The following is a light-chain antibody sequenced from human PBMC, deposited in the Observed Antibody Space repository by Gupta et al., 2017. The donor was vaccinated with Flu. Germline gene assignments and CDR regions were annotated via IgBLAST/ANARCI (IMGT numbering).Light chain of an antibody. V-gene: IGKV3-11*01. CDR3: QQRSNWPPLT. Sequence: VTATLSSGTTQSGIVYLPWYQQKPGHAPRLLIFNASDWATGIPARFSGSGSGTDFTLTISILEPEDFAVYYCQQRSNWPPLTFGGGTKVEIK. CDR1: QSGIVY. CDR2: NAS. J-gene: IGKJ4*01.